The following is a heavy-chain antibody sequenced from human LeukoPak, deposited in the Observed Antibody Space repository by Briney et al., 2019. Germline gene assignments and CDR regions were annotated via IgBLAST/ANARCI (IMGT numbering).Heavy chain of an antibody. CDR1: GFTFSSYG. V-gene: IGHV3-30*18. J-gene: IGHJ4*02. D-gene: IGHD3-22*01. CDR2: ISYDGSNK. Sequence: PGRSLRLSCAASGFTFSSYGTHWVRQAPGRGLEWVAVISYDGSNKYYADSVKGRFTISRDNSKNTLYLQMNSLRAEDTAVYYCAKNGDSSGYYSVDYWGQGTLVTVSS. CDR3: AKNGDSSGYYSVDY.